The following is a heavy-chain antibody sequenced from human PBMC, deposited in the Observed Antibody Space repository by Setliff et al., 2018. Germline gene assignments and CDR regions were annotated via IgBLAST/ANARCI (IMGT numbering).Heavy chain of an antibody. D-gene: IGHD4-17*01. CDR2: INAGNGNT. CDR1: GYTFSTYA. CDR3: AGGATVVIYYYMDV. J-gene: IGHJ6*03. Sequence: RASVKVSCKDSGYTFSTYAMHWVRQAPGQRLEWMGWINAGNGNTKYSQKFQGRVTITRDTSASTAYMELSSLRSEDTAVYYCAGGATVVIYYYMDVWGKGTTVTVSS. V-gene: IGHV1-3*01.